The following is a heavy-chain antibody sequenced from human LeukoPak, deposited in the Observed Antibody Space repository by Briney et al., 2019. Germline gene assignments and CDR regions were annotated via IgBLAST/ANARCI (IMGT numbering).Heavy chain of an antibody. J-gene: IGHJ3*02. V-gene: IGHV4-39*01. Sequence: SETLSLTCTVSGGSISSSSYYWGWIRQPPGKGLEWIGSIYYSGSTYYNPSLKSRVTLSVDTSKNQFSLKLSSVTAADTAVYYCARQHIVVVTAIPTFDIWGQGTMVTVSS. CDR1: GGSISSSSYY. CDR2: IYYSGST. CDR3: ARQHIVVVTAIPTFDI. D-gene: IGHD2-21*02.